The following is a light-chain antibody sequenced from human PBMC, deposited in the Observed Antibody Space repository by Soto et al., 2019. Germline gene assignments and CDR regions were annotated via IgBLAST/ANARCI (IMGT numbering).Light chain of an antibody. Sequence: QSALTQPASVSGSPGQSIPISCTGTSSVVGSYNLVSWYQQHPGKAPKLMIYEVSKRPSGVSNRFSGSKSGNTASLTISGLQAEDEADYYCCSYAGSSTVVFGGGTKLTVL. CDR2: EVS. V-gene: IGLV2-23*02. CDR1: SSVVGSYNL. CDR3: CSYAGSSTVV. J-gene: IGLJ2*01.